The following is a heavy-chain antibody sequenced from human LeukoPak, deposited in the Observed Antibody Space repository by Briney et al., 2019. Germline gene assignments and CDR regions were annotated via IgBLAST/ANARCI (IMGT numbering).Heavy chain of an antibody. CDR2: MNPNSGNT. J-gene: IGHJ3*02. CDR1: GYTFTSYD. Sequence: ASVKVSCKASGYTFTSYDINWVRQATGQGLEWMGWMNPNSGNTGYAQKFQGRVTMTRNTSISTAYMELSGLRSEDTAVYYCARFGPRYDDAFDIWGQGTMVTVSS. V-gene: IGHV1-8*01. CDR3: ARFGPRYDDAFDI. D-gene: IGHD3-10*01.